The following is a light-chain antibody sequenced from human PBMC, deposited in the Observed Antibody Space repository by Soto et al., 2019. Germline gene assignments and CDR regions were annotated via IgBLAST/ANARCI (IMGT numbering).Light chain of an antibody. CDR1: QSVLLSSNNKNY. Sequence: DIVMTQSPDSLAVSLGERATINCKSSQSVLLSSNNKNYLAWYQQKPGQPPKLLIDWASTRESGVPDRFSGGGSGTDFTLTISRLEPEDFAVYYCQQYSDSVLTFGGGTKVEIK. J-gene: IGKJ4*01. CDR2: WAS. V-gene: IGKV4-1*01. CDR3: QQYSDSVLT.